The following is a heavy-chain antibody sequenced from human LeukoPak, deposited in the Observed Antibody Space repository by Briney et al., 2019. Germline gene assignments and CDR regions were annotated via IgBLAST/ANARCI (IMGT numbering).Heavy chain of an antibody. CDR1: GFTFSSYA. CDR2: ISGSGGST. V-gene: IGHV3-23*01. Sequence: PGGSLRLSCAASGFTFSSYAMSWVRQVPGKGLEWVSAISGSGGSTYYADSVKGRFTISRDNSKNTLYLQMNSLRAEDTALYYCAKDAGRWLQPYYFDYWGQGTLVTVSS. J-gene: IGHJ4*02. CDR3: AKDAGRWLQPYYFDY. D-gene: IGHD5-24*01.